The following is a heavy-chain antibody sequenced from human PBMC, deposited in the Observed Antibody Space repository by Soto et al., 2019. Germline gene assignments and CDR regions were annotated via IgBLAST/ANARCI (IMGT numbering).Heavy chain of an antibody. Sequence: EVQLVESGGGLIQPGGSLRLSCAVSGFTVRANYMSWVRQAPGKGLEWVSVIYSGGTTYYADSVKGRFIISRDISKNTLYLQMNILRAAETAVYYCHGYGYWGQGTLVTVSS. D-gene: IGHD5-12*01. CDR1: GFTVRANY. V-gene: IGHV3-53*01. CDR3: HGYGY. CDR2: IYSGGTT. J-gene: IGHJ4*02.